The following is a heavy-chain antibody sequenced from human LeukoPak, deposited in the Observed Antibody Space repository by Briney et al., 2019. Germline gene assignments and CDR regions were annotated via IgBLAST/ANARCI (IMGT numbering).Heavy chain of an antibody. CDR3: ARADFSGTLEHYYMDV. CDR2: MNPNSGNT. D-gene: IGHD3-10*01. J-gene: IGHJ6*03. V-gene: IGHV1-8*02. CDR1: GYTFTSYD. Sequence: GASVKVSCKASGYTFTSYDINWVRQATGQGLEWMGWMNPNSGNTGFAQKFQGRVTMTRNTSISTAFMELSSLRSEDTAVYFCARADFSGTLEHYYMDVWSKGTTVTIS.